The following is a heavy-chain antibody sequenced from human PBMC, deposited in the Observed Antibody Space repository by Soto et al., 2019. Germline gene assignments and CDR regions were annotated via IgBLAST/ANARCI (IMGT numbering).Heavy chain of an antibody. CDR3: AGALTTHGYYYYYGMDV. CDR1: GGTFSSYA. CDR2: IIPIFGTA. D-gene: IGHD4-17*01. Sequence: SVKVSCKASGGTFSSYAISWVRQAPGQGLEWMGGIIPIFGTANYAQKFQGRVTITADESTSTAYMELSSLRSEDTAVYYCAGALTTHGYYYYYGMDVWGQGTTVTVSS. J-gene: IGHJ6*02. V-gene: IGHV1-69*13.